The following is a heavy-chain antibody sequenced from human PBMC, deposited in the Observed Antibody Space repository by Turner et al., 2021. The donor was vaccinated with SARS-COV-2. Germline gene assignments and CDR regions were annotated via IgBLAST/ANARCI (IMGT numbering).Heavy chain of an antibody. D-gene: IGHD3-10*01. CDR3: ASEVGYYGSGSTNWFDP. CDR2: INSDGSST. Sequence: EVQLVESGGGLVQPGGSLSLSCAASGSTFSSYWMHWVRQAPGKGLVWVSRINSDGSSTSYADSVKGRFTISRDNAKNTLYLQMNSLRAEDTAVYYCASEVGYYGSGSTNWFDPWGQGTLVTVSS. V-gene: IGHV3-74*01. J-gene: IGHJ5*02. CDR1: GSTFSSYW.